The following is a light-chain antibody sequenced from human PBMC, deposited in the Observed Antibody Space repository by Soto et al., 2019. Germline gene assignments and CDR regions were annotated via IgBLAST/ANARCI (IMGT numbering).Light chain of an antibody. CDR2: DAF. Sequence: EIVLTQSPATLSLSPGERATLSCRASQSVGSYFAGYQQKPGQAHRLLIYDAFSRATGIPARFSGSGSGTDFPPSISRLEPEDFAVYFCQQRSSWPLTFGGGTMVDI. V-gene: IGKV3-11*01. CDR1: QSVGSY. J-gene: IGKJ4*01. CDR3: QQRSSWPLT.